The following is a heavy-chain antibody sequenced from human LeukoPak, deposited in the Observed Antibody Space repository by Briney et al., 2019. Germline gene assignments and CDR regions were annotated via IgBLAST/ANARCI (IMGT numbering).Heavy chain of an antibody. Sequence: PSETLSLTCAVYGVSFSDYYWSWVRQPPGKGLEWIGEINHSGSTNYNPSLKSRVTMSLDTSKNQFSLKLKSVTAADTAVYYCARMSVDPWGQGTLVTVSS. J-gene: IGHJ5*02. CDR3: ARMSVDP. CDR2: INHSGST. CDR1: GVSFSDYY. V-gene: IGHV4-34*01.